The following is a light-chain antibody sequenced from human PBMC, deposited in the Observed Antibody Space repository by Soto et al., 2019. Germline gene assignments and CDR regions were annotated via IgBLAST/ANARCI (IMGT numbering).Light chain of an antibody. Sequence: QSALTQPPSASGSPGQSVTISCTGTSSDVGGYNYVSWYQQHPGKAPKLMIYEVSKRPSGVPDRFSGSKSGNTASLTVSGLQAEDEADYYCSSYAGSNIDVVFGGGTQLTVL. CDR2: EVS. V-gene: IGLV2-8*01. CDR1: SSDVGGYNY. CDR3: SSYAGSNIDVV. J-gene: IGLJ2*01.